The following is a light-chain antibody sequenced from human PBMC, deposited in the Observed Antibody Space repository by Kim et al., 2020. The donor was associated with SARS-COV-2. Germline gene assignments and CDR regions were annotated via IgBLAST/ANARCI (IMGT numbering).Light chain of an antibody. Sequence: IQMTQSSSTLSASVGDRVTITCRASQTVFSWLAWYQQKPGKAPNLLISDATTLESGVPSRFSGSGSGTEFPLTISSLQPDDFATYYCQQYNFDFGSFGQGTKVDIK. CDR1: QTVFSW. CDR2: DAT. J-gene: IGKJ1*01. CDR3: QQYNFDFGS. V-gene: IGKV1-5*03.